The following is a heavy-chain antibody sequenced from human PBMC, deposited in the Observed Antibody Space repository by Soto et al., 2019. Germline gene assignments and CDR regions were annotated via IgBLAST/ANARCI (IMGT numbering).Heavy chain of an antibody. Sequence: ASVKVSCKASGYSLSDLSIHWVRQAPGKGLEWMGGLDAEDGETIYEQKLQGRGTMTEDTSTDTAYMELSSLTSEDTAMYYCAALPRTIERTPAAIWSFDSWGQGTLVTVSS. J-gene: IGHJ4*02. D-gene: IGHD2-2*01. V-gene: IGHV1-24*01. CDR2: LDAEDGET. CDR1: GYSLSDLS. CDR3: AALPRTIERTPAAIWSFDS.